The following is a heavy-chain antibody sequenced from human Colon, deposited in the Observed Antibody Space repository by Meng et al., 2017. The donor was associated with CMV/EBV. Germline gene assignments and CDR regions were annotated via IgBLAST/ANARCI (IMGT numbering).Heavy chain of an antibody. D-gene: IGHD1-14*01. CDR2: INYSGTT. V-gene: IGHV4-39*07. CDR3: ARTFGEPVDGYFDY. J-gene: IGHJ4*02. CDR1: GGPIISHSYY. Sequence: SCSVSGGPIISHSYYWGWIRQSPGKGLEWIGSINYSGTTYYSPSLKRRVALSVDTSKNQFSLTLTSLTAADTATYYCARTFGEPVDGYFDYWGQGTLVTVSS.